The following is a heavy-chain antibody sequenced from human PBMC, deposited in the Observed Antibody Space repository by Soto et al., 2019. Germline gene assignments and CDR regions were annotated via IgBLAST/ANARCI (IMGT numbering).Heavy chain of an antibody. CDR2: IKSKTDGGTT. Sequence: GGSLRLSCAASGFTFSKASVNFVPQASGKGLESVGRIKSKTDGGTTDYAAPVKGRFTISRDDSKNTLYLQMNSLKTEDTAVYYCTTVPLSVDTAMVLLYGMDVWGQGTTVTVSS. J-gene: IGHJ6*02. CDR1: GFTFSKAS. D-gene: IGHD5-18*01. V-gene: IGHV3-15*07. CDR3: TTVPLSVDTAMVLLYGMDV.